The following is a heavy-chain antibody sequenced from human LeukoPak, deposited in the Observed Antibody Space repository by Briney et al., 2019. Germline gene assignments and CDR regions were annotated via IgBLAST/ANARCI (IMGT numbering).Heavy chain of an antibody. J-gene: IGHJ4*02. Sequence: ASVKVSCKASGYTFTGYYMHCVRQAPGQPLEWMGRINPNSGGTNYAQKFQGRVTMTRDTSIGTAYMELSRLRFDDTAVYYCARRGGDGYNLGYFDYWGQGTLVTVSS. CDR2: INPNSGGT. CDR3: ARRGGDGYNLGYFDY. D-gene: IGHD5-24*01. CDR1: GYTFTGYY. V-gene: IGHV1-2*06.